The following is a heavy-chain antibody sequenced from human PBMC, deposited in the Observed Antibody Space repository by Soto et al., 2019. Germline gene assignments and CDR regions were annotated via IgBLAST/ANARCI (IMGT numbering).Heavy chain of an antibody. CDR2: XITIFGTA. Sequence: VQSGAEVKKPGSSVKVSXXXXXXXFSSYAIXXXXXXXXXXXXXXXXXITIFGTANYAQKFQGRVTITADESTSTAYMELSSLRSEDTAVYYCARGSAIFGVSRRYYYGMDVWGQGTTVTVSS. V-gene: IGHV1-69*01. J-gene: IGHJ6*02. CDR1: XXXFSSYA. CDR3: ARGSAIFGVSRRYYYGMDV. D-gene: IGHD3-3*01.